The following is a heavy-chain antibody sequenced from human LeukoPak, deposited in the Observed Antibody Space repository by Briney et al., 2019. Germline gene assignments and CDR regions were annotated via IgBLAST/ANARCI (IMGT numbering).Heavy chain of an antibody. V-gene: IGHV3-33*01. CDR1: GFTFSSYG. CDR3: ARDNHYYGSGSYDY. CDR2: IWYDGSNK. J-gene: IGHJ4*02. D-gene: IGHD3-10*01. Sequence: PGGSLRLSCAASGFTFSSYGMHWVRQAPGNGLEWVAVIWYDGSNKYYAGSVKGRFIISRDNSKNTLYLQMNSLRAEDTAVYYCARDNHYYGSGSYDYWGQGTLVTVSS.